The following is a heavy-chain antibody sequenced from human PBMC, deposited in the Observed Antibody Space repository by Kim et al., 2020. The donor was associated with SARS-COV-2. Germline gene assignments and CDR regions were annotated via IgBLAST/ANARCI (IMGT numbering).Heavy chain of an antibody. CDR1: GYSISPYY. J-gene: IGHJ4*02. Sequence: SETLSLTCTVSGYSISPYYWSWIRQPPGKKLEWIGYIYYSGSTNYNPSLKSRVTLSVDTSKNQFSLNLNSVTAADTAVYYCARGFDLWGQGTLVTVSS. CDR2: IYYSGST. CDR3: ARGFDL. V-gene: IGHV4-59*13. D-gene: IGHD3-9*01.